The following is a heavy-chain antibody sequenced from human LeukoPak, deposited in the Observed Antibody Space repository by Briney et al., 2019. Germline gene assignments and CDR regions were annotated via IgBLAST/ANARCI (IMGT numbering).Heavy chain of an antibody. V-gene: IGHV4-34*01. Sequence: PSETLSLTCAVYGGSFSGYHWTWIRQPPGKGLEWIGSIYYSGSTYYNPSLKSRVTISVDTSKNQFSLKLSSVTAANTAVYYCARHGFPRWLVENNWFDPWGQGTLVTVSS. CDR1: GGSFSGYH. CDR2: IYYSGST. J-gene: IGHJ5*02. D-gene: IGHD6-19*01. CDR3: ARHGFPRWLVENNWFDP.